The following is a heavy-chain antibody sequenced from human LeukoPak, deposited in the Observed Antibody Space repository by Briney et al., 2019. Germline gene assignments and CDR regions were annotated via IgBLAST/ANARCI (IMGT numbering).Heavy chain of an antibody. CDR2: INHSGST. CDR3: ARRTFRWGFGDAFDI. Sequence: SETLSLTCAVYGGSFSGYYWSWIRQPPGKGLEWIGEINHSGSTNYNPSLKSRVTISVDTSKNQFSLKLSSVTAADTAVYYCARRTFRWGFGDAFDIWGQGTMVTVSS. V-gene: IGHV4-34*01. CDR1: GGSFSGYY. J-gene: IGHJ3*02. D-gene: IGHD3-10*01.